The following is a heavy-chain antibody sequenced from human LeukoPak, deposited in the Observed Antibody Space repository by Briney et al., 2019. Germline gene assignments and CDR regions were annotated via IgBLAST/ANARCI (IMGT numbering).Heavy chain of an antibody. CDR3: ARGPSRGPIFGVVILYYFDY. D-gene: IGHD3-3*01. CDR2: ISAYNGST. CDR1: GYTFTSYG. Sequence: ASVKVSCKASGYTFTSYGISWVRQAPGQGLEWMGWISAYNGSTNYAQKLQGRVTMTTDTSTSTAYMELRSLRSDDTAVYYCARGPSRGPIFGVVILYYFDYWGQGTLVTVSS. J-gene: IGHJ4*02. V-gene: IGHV1-18*01.